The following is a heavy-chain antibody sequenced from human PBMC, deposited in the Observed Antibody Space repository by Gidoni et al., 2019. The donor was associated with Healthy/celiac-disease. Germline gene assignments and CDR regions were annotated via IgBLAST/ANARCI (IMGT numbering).Heavy chain of an antibody. CDR2: LSGSGGST. J-gene: IGHJ3*02. D-gene: IGHD4-17*01. CDR1: GFTFSSYA. CDR3: AKDPDYGDHVAAFDI. Sequence: EVQLLESGGGLVQPGGSLRLSGAASGFTFSSYAMSWVRQAPGKGLEWVSALSGSGGSTYYADSVKGRFTISRANSKNTLYLQMNSLRAEDTAVYYCAKDPDYGDHVAAFDIWGQGTMVTVSS. V-gene: IGHV3-23*01.